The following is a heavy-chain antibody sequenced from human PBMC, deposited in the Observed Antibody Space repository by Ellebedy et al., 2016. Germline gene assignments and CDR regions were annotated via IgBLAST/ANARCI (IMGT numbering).Heavy chain of an antibody. D-gene: IGHD4-17*01. CDR3: ARFQYGDYGGYMDV. Sequence: GGSLRLSCKGSGYNFSTYWIGWVRQMSGKGLEWMGIIYPGDSETRYSPSFQGQVTISADKSISTAYLQWSSLKASDTAMYYCARFQYGDYGGYMDVWGKGTTVTVSS. J-gene: IGHJ6*03. CDR2: IYPGDSET. CDR1: GYNFSTYW. V-gene: IGHV5-51*01.